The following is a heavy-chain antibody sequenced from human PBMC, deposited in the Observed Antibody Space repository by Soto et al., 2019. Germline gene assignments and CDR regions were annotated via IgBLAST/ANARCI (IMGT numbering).Heavy chain of an antibody. CDR1: GFSFSSYA. D-gene: IGHD3-10*01. CDR2: IGASDGAT. V-gene: IGHV3-23*01. J-gene: IGHJ5*01. CDR3: AKKGGGGSPGNWSAS. Sequence: PGGSLRLSCAASGFSFSSYAMNWVRQAPGKGLEWVSAIGASDGATYYADSVKGRFAISRDNSKNTLHLQLNSLRVEDTAIYYRAKKGGGGSPGNWSASGGQEPLVTVS.